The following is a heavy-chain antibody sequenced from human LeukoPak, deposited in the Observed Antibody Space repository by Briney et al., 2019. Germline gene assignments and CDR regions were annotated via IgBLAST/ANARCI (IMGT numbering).Heavy chain of an antibody. D-gene: IGHD1-26*01. J-gene: IGHJ4*02. Sequence: PGGSLRLSCAASGFIFSNYGMSWVRQAPGKGLEWVSDISGGGGETHYADSVKGRFTISRDNSKNTLYLQMNSLRAEDTAVYYCAKKGGTWELLLWFDYWGQGTLVTVSS. CDR2: ISGGGGET. CDR3: AKKGGTWELLLWFDY. CDR1: GFIFSNYG. V-gene: IGHV3-23*01.